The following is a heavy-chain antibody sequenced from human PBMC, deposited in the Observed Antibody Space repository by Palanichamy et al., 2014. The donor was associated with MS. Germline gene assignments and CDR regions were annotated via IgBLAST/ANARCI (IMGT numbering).Heavy chain of an antibody. V-gene: IGHV1-3*01. CDR3: ARAYYYGSGTFYSNFDY. CDR2: INAANVDT. Sequence: QVQLVQSGAEVKKPGASVKVSCKASGYTFTSYSMHWVRQAPGQRLEWMGWINAANVDTKYSQKFQGRVSITRDISASTAYTELSSLRSEDTAVYYCARAYYYGSGTFYSNFDYWGQGTLVTVSS. D-gene: IGHD3-10*01. CDR1: GYTFTSYS. J-gene: IGHJ4*02.